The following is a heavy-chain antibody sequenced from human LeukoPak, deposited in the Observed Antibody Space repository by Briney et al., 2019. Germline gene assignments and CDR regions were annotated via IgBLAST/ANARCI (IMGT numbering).Heavy chain of an antibody. D-gene: IGHD6-19*01. J-gene: IGHJ4*02. CDR3: AREAVAGTYYFDY. CDR1: GFAFSSYA. CDR2: ISYDGSNK. V-gene: IGHV3-30*04. Sequence: GGSLRLSCAASGFAFSSYAMHWVRQAPGKGLEWVAVISYDGSNKYYADSVKGRFTISRDNSKNTLYLQMNSLRAEDTAVNYCAREAVAGTYYFDYWGQGTLVTVSS.